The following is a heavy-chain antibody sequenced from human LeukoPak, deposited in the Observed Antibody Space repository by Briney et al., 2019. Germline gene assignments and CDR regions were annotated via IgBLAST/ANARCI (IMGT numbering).Heavy chain of an antibody. CDR1: GFTFSSYW. V-gene: IGHV3-74*01. CDR3: ARGRPHGNDY. Sequence: GGSLRLSCAASGFTFSSYWMDWVRQAPGKGLVWVSRIASDGSSTTYADSVKGRFSISRDNAKNTLYLQMNSLKVEDTAVYYCARGRPHGNDYWGQGTLVTVSS. D-gene: IGHD4-23*01. CDR2: IASDGSST. J-gene: IGHJ4*02.